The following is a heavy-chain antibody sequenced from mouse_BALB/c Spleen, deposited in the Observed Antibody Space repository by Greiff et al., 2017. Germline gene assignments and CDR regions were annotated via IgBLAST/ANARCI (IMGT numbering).Heavy chain of an antibody. J-gene: IGHJ1*01. Sequence: EVQLVESGGGLVKPGGSLKLSCAASGFTFSSYTMSWVRQTPEKRLEWVATISSGGSYTYYPDSVKGRFTISRDNAKNTLYLQMSSLKSEDTAMYYCTRDRVRDWYFEVWGAGTTVTVSS. CDR1: GFTFSSYT. CDR2: ISSGGSYT. CDR3: TRDRVRDWYFEV. V-gene: IGHV5-6-4*01. D-gene: IGHD2-14*01.